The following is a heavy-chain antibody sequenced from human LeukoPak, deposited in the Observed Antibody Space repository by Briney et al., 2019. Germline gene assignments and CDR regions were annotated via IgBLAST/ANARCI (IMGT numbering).Heavy chain of an antibody. V-gene: IGHV4-59*08. CDR3: ARLKRGYCTNGVCSGRYYYGMDV. CDR1: GGSISSYY. CDR2: FYYSGST. Sequence: SETLSLTCTVSGGSISSYYWRWLREPPGKGLECFGYFYYSGSTNYNPSLKSRVTISVDTSKSQFYLKLSSVTAADTAVYYCARLKRGYCTNGVCSGRYYYGMDVWGQGTTVTVSS. J-gene: IGHJ6*02. D-gene: IGHD2-8*01.